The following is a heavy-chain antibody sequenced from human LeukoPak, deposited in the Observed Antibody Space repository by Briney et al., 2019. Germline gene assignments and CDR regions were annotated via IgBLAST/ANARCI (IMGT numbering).Heavy chain of an antibody. Sequence: PPETLSLTCTVSGGSISSYYWSWIRQPPGKGLEWIGYIYYSGSTNYNPSLKSRVTISVDTSKNQFSLKLSSVTAADTAVYYCARSGTYYYGSGSQFDYWGQGTLVTVSS. CDR2: IYYSGST. J-gene: IGHJ4*02. CDR1: GGSISSYY. V-gene: IGHV4-59*01. D-gene: IGHD3-10*01. CDR3: ARSGTYYYGSGSQFDY.